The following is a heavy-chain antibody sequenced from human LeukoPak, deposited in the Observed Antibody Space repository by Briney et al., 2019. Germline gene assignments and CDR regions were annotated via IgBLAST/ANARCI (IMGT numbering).Heavy chain of an antibody. J-gene: IGHJ4*02. CDR2: IYYSGST. V-gene: IGHV4-30-4*01. D-gene: IGHD3-22*01. CDR1: GGSISSGDYY. Sequence: KPSQTLSLTCTVSGGSISSGDYYWSWIRQPPGKGLEWIGYIYYSGSTYYNPSLKSRVTISVDTSKNQFSLKLSSVTAADTAVYYCARGPDGRRYYYDSSGYYYWGQGTLVTVSS. CDR3: ARGPDGRRYYYDSSGYYY.